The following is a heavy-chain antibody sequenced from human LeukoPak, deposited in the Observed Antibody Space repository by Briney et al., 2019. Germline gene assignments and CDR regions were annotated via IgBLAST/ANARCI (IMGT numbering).Heavy chain of an antibody. D-gene: IGHD2-21*02. CDR3: ARVEDCGGDCFVRNFFDY. J-gene: IGHJ4*02. Sequence: PSETLSLTCAVYGGSFSGYYWSWIRQPPGKGLEWIGEINHSGSTNYNPSLKSRVTISVDTSKNQFSLKLSSVTAADTAVYYCARVEDCGGDCFVRNFFDYWGRGTLVTVSP. CDR2: INHSGST. V-gene: IGHV4-34*01. CDR1: GGSFSGYY.